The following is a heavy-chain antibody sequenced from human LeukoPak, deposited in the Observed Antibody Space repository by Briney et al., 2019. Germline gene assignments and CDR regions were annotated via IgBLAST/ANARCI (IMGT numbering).Heavy chain of an antibody. CDR1: GFTFSSYA. Sequence: PGGSLRLSCAASGFTFSSYAMSWVRQAPGKGLEWVSAISGSGGSKYYADSVKGRFTISRDNSKNTLYLQMNSLRAEDTAVYYCAKDLGLTTVTTVLSWGQGTLVTVSS. CDR3: AKDLGLTTVTTVLS. V-gene: IGHV3-23*01. CDR2: ISGSGGSK. D-gene: IGHD4-11*01. J-gene: IGHJ5*02.